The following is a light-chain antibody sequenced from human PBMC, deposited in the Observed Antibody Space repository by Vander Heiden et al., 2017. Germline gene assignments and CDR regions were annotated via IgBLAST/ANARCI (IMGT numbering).Light chain of an antibody. Sequence: QSALTQPPSVSAAPGEKITISCSGRSSNIGNNYVFWYQHLPGTAPKLLIYGTNKRPSGISDRFSGSKSGTSATLGITGLQTGDEADYYCVTWHNSLGAYVFGTRTKVSVL. CDR2: GTN. CDR3: VTWHNSLGAYV. CDR1: SSNIGNNY. J-gene: IGLJ1*01. V-gene: IGLV1-51*01.